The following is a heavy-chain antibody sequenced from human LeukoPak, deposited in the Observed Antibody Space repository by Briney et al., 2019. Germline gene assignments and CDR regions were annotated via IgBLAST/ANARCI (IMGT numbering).Heavy chain of an antibody. CDR2: ISSSGSTI. Sequence: GGSLRLSCAASGFTFSDYYMRWIRQAPGEGLEWGSYISSSGSTIYYADSVKGRFTISRDNAKNSLYLQMNSLRAEDTAVYYCARDPSSTVTPFNFDYWGQGTLVTVSS. CDR3: ARDPSSTVTPFNFDY. D-gene: IGHD4-17*01. CDR1: GFTFSDYY. V-gene: IGHV3-11*01. J-gene: IGHJ4*02.